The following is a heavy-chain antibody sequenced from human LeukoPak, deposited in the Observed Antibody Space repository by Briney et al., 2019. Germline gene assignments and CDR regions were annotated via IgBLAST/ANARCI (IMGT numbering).Heavy chain of an antibody. D-gene: IGHD3-10*01. V-gene: IGHV3-48*04. Sequence: GGSLRLSCAASGFTLSTYAMSWIRQAPGKGLEWISYISSSSSAIYYADSVKGRFTISRDNAKNSLYLQMNSLRAEDTAVYYCAVTSYGSGSYVDDWGQGTLVTVSS. J-gene: IGHJ4*02. CDR3: AVTSYGSGSYVDD. CDR2: ISSSSSAI. CDR1: GFTLSTYA.